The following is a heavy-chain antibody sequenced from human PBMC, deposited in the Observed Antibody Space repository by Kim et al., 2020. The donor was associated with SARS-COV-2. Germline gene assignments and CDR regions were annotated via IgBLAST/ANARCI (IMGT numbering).Heavy chain of an antibody. CDR1: GFTFSSHE. D-gene: IGHD3-10*01. V-gene: IGHV3-48*03. CDR3: AREGPYGPGIDV. CDR2: INFSGFII. Sequence: GGSLRLSCVASGFTFSSHEMIWVRQAPGKGLEWVSYINFSGFIIYYADSVKGRFTTSRDNAKNSVYLRMDNLRVDDTAIYYCAREGPYGPGIDVWGQGT. J-gene: IGHJ3*01.